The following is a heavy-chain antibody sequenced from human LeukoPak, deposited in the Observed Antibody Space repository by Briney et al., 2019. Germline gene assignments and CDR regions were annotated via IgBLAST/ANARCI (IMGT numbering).Heavy chain of an antibody. D-gene: IGHD4-23*01. Sequence: SETLSLTCTVSGGSISSSSYYWGWLRQPPGKGLEWIGSIYHSGSTYYNPSLKSRVTISVDTSKNQFSLKLSSVTAADTAVYYCARLHYGGNYGYYYYYMDVWGKGTTVTISS. CDR2: IYHSGST. CDR1: GGSISSSSYY. CDR3: ARLHYGGNYGYYYYYMDV. J-gene: IGHJ6*03. V-gene: IGHV4-39*01.